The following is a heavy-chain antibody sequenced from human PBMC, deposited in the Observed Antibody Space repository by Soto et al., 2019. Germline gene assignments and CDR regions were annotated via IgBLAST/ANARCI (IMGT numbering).Heavy chain of an antibody. J-gene: IGHJ6*02. CDR1: GYTFARYG. Sequence: ALVKVSCKTSGYTFARYGISWVRQVPGQGLEWMGWISTYNDNTKYAQKLKGRVTMSTDTSTDTVYMELRSLTSDDTAVYYCAREGYCSSGSCALYSHDFFGMDVWGQGTTVTVSS. CDR2: ISTYNDNT. V-gene: IGHV1-18*01. CDR3: AREGYCSSGSCALYSHDFFGMDV. D-gene: IGHD2-15*01.